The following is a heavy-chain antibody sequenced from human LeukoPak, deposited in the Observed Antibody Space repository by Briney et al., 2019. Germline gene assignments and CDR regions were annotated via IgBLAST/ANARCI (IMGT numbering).Heavy chain of an antibody. V-gene: IGHV3-33*06. CDR1: GFAFSSYG. D-gene: IGHD2-15*01. Sequence: GGSLRLSCAASGFAFSSYGMHWVRQAPGKGLEWVAVIWYDGSNKYYADSVKGRFTISRDNSKNTLYLQMNSLRAEDTAVYYCAKEMKVCSGGSCYYYYMDVWGKGTTVTVSS. J-gene: IGHJ6*03. CDR3: AKEMKVCSGGSCYYYYMDV. CDR2: IWYDGSNK.